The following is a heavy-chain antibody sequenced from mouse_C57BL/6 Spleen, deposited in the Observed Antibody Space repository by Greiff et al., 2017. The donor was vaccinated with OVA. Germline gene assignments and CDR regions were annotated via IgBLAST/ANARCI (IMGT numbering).Heavy chain of an antibody. CDR2: IYPSDSET. V-gene: IGHV1-61*01. Sequence: VQLQQPGAELVRPGSSVKLSCKASGYTFTSYWMDWVKQRPGQGLEWIGNIYPSDSETHYNQKFKDKATLTVDKSSSTAYMQLSSLTSEDSAVYYCARRRSVYFDVWGTGTTVTVSS. J-gene: IGHJ1*03. CDR1: GYTFTSYW. CDR3: ARRRSVYFDV.